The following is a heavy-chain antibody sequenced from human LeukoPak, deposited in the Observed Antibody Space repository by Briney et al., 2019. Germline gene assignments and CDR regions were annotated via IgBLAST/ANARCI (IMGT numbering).Heavy chain of an antibody. CDR1: GGSISSGSYY. V-gene: IGHV4-39*01. CDR2: IYYSGST. CDR3: ARHRIAAATY. D-gene: IGHD6-13*01. Sequence: SETLSLTCTVSGGSISSGSYYWGWIRQPPGKGLEWIGSIYYSGSTYYNPSLKSRVTISVDTSKNQFSLKLSSVTAADTAVYYCARHRIAAATYWGQGTLVTVSS. J-gene: IGHJ4*02.